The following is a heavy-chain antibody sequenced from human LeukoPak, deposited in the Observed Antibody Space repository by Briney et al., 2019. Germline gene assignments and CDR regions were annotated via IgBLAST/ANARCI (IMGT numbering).Heavy chain of an antibody. V-gene: IGHV3-23*01. CDR1: GFTFSNSG. CDR3: AKIGGYFDY. Sequence: GGSLSLSCPASGFTFSNSGMSWVRQAPEKGLEWVSAITGSGDNTYYAESVKGRFTISRDNSKNTLYLQMSSLRAEDTAVYYCAKIGGYFDYWGQGTLVTVSS. D-gene: IGHD3-10*01. CDR2: ITGSGDNT. J-gene: IGHJ4*02.